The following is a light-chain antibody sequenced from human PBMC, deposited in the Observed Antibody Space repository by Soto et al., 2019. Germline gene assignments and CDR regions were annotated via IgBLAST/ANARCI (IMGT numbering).Light chain of an antibody. CDR1: QGISNY. Sequence: DIQMTQSPSSLSASVGDRVTITCRASQGISNYLAWYQQKAGEVPKLLIDAASTLQSGVPSRFSGSGSGTDFTLTISSLQPEDVATYYCQKYYSAIWTFGQGTKVDIK. CDR3: QKYYSAIWT. J-gene: IGKJ1*01. CDR2: AAS. V-gene: IGKV1-27*01.